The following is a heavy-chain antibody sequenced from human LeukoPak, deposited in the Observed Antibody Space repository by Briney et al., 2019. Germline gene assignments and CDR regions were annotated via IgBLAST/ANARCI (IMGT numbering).Heavy chain of an antibody. D-gene: IGHD3-16*01. CDR1: GYTFTGYY. J-gene: IGHJ6*03. CDR2: IIPIFGTA. V-gene: IGHV1-69*13. CDR3: ATTGGDIYYYYMDV. Sequence: SVKVSCKASGYTFTGYYMHWVRQAPGQGLEWMGGIIPIFGTANYAQKFQDRVTITADESTSTTYMELSSLKSEDTAVYYCATTGGDIYYYYMDVWGKGTTVTISS.